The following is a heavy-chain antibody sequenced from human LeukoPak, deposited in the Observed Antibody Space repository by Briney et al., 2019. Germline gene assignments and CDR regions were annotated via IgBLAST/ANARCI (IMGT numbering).Heavy chain of an antibody. CDR1: GGSISSSSYY. Sequence: PSETLSLTCTVSGGSISSSSYYWGWIRQPPGKGLEWIGSTYYSGRTYYNPSLKSRVTISVDTSKNQFSLKLSSVTAADTAVYYCARHVYAAYCGGDCYHFDYWGPGTLVTVSS. J-gene: IGHJ4*02. CDR2: TYYSGRT. D-gene: IGHD2-21*02. CDR3: ARHVYAAYCGGDCYHFDY. V-gene: IGHV4-39*01.